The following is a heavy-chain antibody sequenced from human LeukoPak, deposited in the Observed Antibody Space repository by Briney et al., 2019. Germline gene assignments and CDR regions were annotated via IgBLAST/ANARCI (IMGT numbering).Heavy chain of an antibody. J-gene: IGHJ6*03. CDR1: GYSISSGYY. V-gene: IGHV4-4*07. CDR2: IYTSGST. Sequence: SETLSLTCAVSGYSISSGYYWGWIRQPAGKGLEWIGRIYTSGSTNYNPSLKSRVTMSVDTSKNQFSLKLSSVTAADTAVYYCARERYDFWSGYYTYYYYYMDVWGKGTTVTVSS. CDR3: ARERYDFWSGYYTYYYYYMDV. D-gene: IGHD3-3*01.